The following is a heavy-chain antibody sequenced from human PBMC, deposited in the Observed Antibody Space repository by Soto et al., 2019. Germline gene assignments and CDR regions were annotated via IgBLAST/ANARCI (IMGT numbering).Heavy chain of an antibody. CDR3: ARPSSGYDLYYFDY. CDR2: IYPGDSDT. D-gene: IGHD5-12*01. CDR1: GYSCTSYW. V-gene: IGHV5-51*01. J-gene: IGHJ4*02. Sequence: GESLKISCRGSGYSCTSYWIGWLRQMPGKGLEWMGIIYPGDSDTRYSPSFQGQVTISADKSISTAYLQWSSLKASDTAMYYCARPSSGYDLYYFDYWGQGTLVTVSS.